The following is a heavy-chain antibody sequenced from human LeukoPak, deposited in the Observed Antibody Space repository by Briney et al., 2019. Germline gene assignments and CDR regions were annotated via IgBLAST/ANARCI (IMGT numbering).Heavy chain of an antibody. Sequence: SETLSLTCSVSGGSISSYYWSWIRQPPGKGLEWIGYIYYSGSTNYNPYSGSTNYNPSLKSRVTISVDASKNQFSLQLFSVTAADTAVYYCARQSRGAAAGNGYWGQGTLVTVSS. D-gene: IGHD6-13*01. CDR1: GGSISSYY. J-gene: IGHJ4*02. CDR2: IYYSGSTNYNPYSGST. V-gene: IGHV4-59*08. CDR3: ARQSRGAAAGNGY.